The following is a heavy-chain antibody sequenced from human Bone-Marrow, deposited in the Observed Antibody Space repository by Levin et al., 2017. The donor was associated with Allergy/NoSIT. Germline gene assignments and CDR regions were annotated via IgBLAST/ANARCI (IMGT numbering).Heavy chain of an antibody. CDR3: ASGGYCSGGSCSHFDY. V-gene: IGHV1-2*06. CDR1: GYTFTGYY. CDR2: INPNSGGT. Sequence: ASVKVSCKASGYTFTGYYMHWVRQAPGQGLEWMGRINPNSGGTNYAQKFQGRVTMTRDTSISTAYMELSRLRSDDTAVYYCASGGYCSGGSCSHFDYWGQGTLVTVSS. J-gene: IGHJ4*02. D-gene: IGHD2-15*01.